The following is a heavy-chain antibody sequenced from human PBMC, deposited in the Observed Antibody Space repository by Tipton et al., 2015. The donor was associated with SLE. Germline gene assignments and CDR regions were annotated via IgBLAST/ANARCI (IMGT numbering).Heavy chain of an antibody. V-gene: IGHV4-59*08. Sequence: TLSLTCSVSGDSISSNNWIWIRQPPGKGLEWIGYISDGGGTNYNPSLKSRATISIDPAKKEFSLKLTSVTAADTAVYYCARGKLTWRGAIIGADVWGQGTTVNVSS. CDR2: ISDGGGT. D-gene: IGHD2-15*01. CDR1: GDSISSNN. CDR3: ARGKLTWRGAIIGADV. J-gene: IGHJ6*02.